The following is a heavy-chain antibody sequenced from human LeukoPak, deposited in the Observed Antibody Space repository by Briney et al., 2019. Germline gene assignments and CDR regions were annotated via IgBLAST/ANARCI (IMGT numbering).Heavy chain of an antibody. CDR2: INPNSGGT. J-gene: IGHJ4*02. CDR1: GYTFTGYY. V-gene: IGHV1-2*06. Sequence: GASVKVSCKASGYTFTGYYMNWVRQAPGQGLEWMGRINPNSGGTNYAQKFQGRVTMTRDTSISTAYMELSRLRSDDTAVYYCARAGSSSWYYGYWGQGTLVTVSS. CDR3: ARAGSSSWYYGY. D-gene: IGHD6-13*01.